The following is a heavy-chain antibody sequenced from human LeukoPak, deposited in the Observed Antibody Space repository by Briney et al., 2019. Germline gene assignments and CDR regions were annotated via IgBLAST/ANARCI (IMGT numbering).Heavy chain of an antibody. Sequence: SETLSLTCTVSGGSISSYYWSWIRQPPGKGLEGMGYIYYSGGTNYNPSLKSRVTISVDTSKNQFPLKLSSVTAGDTAVYYCARGLSGYSYGSYYYYYYMDVWGKGTTVTISS. CDR2: IYYSGGT. D-gene: IGHD5-18*01. J-gene: IGHJ6*03. CDR1: GGSISSYY. V-gene: IGHV4-59*01. CDR3: ARGLSGYSYGSYYYYYYMDV.